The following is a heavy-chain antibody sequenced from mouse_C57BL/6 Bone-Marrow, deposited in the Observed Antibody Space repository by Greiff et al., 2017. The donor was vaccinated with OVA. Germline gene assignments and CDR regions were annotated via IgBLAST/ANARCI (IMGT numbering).Heavy chain of an antibody. J-gene: IGHJ2*01. Sequence: EVKLVESGGGLVQPGGSLKLSCAASGFTFSDYGMAWVRQAPRKGPAWVAFISNLAYSIYYADNVTGRFTISRENAKNTLYLEMSSLRSEDTAMYDCARRAARGFYFDYWGQGTTLTVTS. CDR2: ISNLAYSI. CDR3: ARRAARGFYFDY. CDR1: GFTFSDYG. V-gene: IGHV5-15*01.